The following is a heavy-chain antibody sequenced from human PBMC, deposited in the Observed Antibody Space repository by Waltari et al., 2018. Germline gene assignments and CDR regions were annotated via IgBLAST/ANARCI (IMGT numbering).Heavy chain of an antibody. V-gene: IGHV4-4*07. D-gene: IGHD6-6*01. CDR1: GGCISSSY. CDR2: IYTSGST. J-gene: IGHJ4*02. Sequence: QVQLQESGPGLVTPSETLSLTCTVSGGCISSSYWSWIRQPAGKGLEWIGRIYTSGSTNYNPSLKSRVTMSVDTSKNQFSLKLSSVTAADTAVYYCASSPGGDFSSYYFDYWGQGTLVTVSS. CDR3: ASSPGGDFSSYYFDY.